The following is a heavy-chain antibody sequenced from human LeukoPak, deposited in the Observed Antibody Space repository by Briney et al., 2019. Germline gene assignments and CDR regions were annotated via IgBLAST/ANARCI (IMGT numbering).Heavy chain of an antibody. D-gene: IGHD3-22*01. Sequence: GASVKVSCKASGGTFSSYAISWVRQAPGQGLEWMGRIIPIFGTANYAQKFQGRVTITTDESTSTAYMELSSLRSEDTAVYYCARDIDRSSGYYRQRNWVDPWGQGTLVTVSS. CDR2: IIPIFGTA. CDR1: GGTFSSYA. CDR3: ARDIDRSSGYYRQRNWVDP. V-gene: IGHV1-69*05. J-gene: IGHJ5*02.